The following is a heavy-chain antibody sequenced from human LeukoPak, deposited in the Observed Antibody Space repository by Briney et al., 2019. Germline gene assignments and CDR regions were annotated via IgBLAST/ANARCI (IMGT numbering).Heavy chain of an antibody. Sequence: GGSLRLSCAASGFTFSSYSMTWVRQAPGKGLEWVSSISSSSSYIYYADSVKGRFTISRDNAKNSLYLQMNSLRAEDTAVYYCARTTAISLAFDIWGQGTMVTVSS. CDR2: ISSSSSYI. V-gene: IGHV3-21*01. D-gene: IGHD5-18*01. CDR3: ARTTAISLAFDI. J-gene: IGHJ3*02. CDR1: GFTFSSYS.